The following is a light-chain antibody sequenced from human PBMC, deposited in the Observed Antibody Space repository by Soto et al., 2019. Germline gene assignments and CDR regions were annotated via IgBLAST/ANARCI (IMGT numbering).Light chain of an antibody. CDR1: QSVNNY. CDR3: HQYAVSPLT. J-gene: IGKJ4*01. CDR2: DAS. V-gene: IGKV3-11*01. Sequence: EIVLTQSPATLSLSPGERATLSCRASQSVNNYLAWYQQRPGQAPRLLIYDASNRATGIPARFSGSGSGTDFTLSVTRLEPEDFAVYYCHQYAVSPLTFGGGTKVDIK.